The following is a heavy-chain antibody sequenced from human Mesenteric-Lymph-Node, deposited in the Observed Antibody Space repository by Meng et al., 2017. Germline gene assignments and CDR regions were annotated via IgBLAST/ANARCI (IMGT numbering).Heavy chain of an antibody. Sequence: GGSLRLSCAASGFTFSSYAMSWVRQAPGKGLEWLSVIYRGTTTTKYADSAKGQFTISRDNSKNTVYLQMNYLRAEDTAVYYCARDRGEGDFFDFWGQGTLVTVAS. CDR1: GFTFSSYA. D-gene: IGHD3-16*01. J-gene: IGHJ4*02. CDR2: IYRGTTTT. CDR3: ARDRGEGDFFDF. V-gene: IGHV3-23*03.